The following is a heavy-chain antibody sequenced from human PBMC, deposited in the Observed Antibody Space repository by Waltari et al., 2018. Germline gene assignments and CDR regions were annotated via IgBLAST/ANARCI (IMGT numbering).Heavy chain of an antibody. D-gene: IGHD1-1*01. Sequence: QVQLVQSGAEVKKPGASVKVSCKSSGYSFSDYYINWVRQAPGQGLEWRGWVNPSSGATTYAQKFQARVTMTRDRATNTAYMDLRGLTPDDTAVYFCARNKGKTISTRRAFRLDPWGQGTLVSVSS. CDR1: GYSFSDYY. V-gene: IGHV1-2*02. CDR3: ARNKGKTISTRRAFRLDP. CDR2: VNPSSGAT. J-gene: IGHJ5*02.